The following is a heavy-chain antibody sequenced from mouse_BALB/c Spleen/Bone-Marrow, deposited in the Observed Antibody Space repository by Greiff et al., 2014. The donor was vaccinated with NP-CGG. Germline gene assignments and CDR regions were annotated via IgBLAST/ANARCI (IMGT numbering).Heavy chain of an antibody. CDR1: GFTFSSYA. Sequence: EVKLMESGGGLVKPGGSLKLSCAASGFTFSSYAMSWVRQTPEKRLEWVATINSGGSYTYYPDSVKGRFTISRDNAKNTLYLQMSSLKSEDTAMYYCTKIYYGYDGGYYYAMDYWGQGTSVTVSS. D-gene: IGHD2-2*01. CDR2: INSGGSYT. J-gene: IGHJ4*01. CDR3: TKIYYGYDGGYYYAMDY. V-gene: IGHV5-6-4*01.